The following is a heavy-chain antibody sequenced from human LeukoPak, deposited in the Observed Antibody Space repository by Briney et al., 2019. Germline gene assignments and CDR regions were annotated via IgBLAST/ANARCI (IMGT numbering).Heavy chain of an antibody. CDR3: ATLAVAGGQYYFDY. V-gene: IGHV1-69-2*01. D-gene: IGHD6-19*01. J-gene: IGHJ4*02. Sequence: ATVKVSCKASGYTFTDYYMNWVQQAPGKGLEWMGLVDPEDGKTIYSEKFQGRVTITADTSTETAYMELSSLRSEDTAVYYCATLAVAGGQYYFDYWGQGTLVTVSS. CDR2: VDPEDGKT. CDR1: GYTFTDYY.